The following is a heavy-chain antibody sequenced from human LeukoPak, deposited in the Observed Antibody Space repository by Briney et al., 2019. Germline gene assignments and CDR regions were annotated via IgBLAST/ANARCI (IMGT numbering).Heavy chain of an antibody. J-gene: IGHJ6*03. CDR3: ARATWDPNYYYYMDV. CDR1: GFSVSTKY. Sequence: GGSLRLSCATSGFSVSTKYMSWVRQAPGKGLEWVSVIYSGGSTYYADSVKGRFTISRDNAKNSLYLQMNSLRAEDTAVYFCARATWDPNYYYYMDVWGSGTTVTISS. CDR2: IYSGGST. V-gene: IGHV3-53*01. D-gene: IGHD1-26*01.